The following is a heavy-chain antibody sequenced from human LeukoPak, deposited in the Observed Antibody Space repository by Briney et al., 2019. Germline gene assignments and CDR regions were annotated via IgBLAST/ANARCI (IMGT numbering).Heavy chain of an antibody. D-gene: IGHD3-9*01. CDR2: ISDDGDNR. CDR3: ARASALVLRYFDWLPRALGDAFDI. J-gene: IGHJ3*02. Sequence: PGGSLRLSCAASGFTFNSYAMHWVRQAPGKGLEWVAVISDDGDNRYYADSVRGRFTISRDNSNNTLYLQMNSLRAEDTAVYYCARASALVLRYFDWLPRALGDAFDIWGQGTMVTVSS. CDR1: GFTFNSYA. V-gene: IGHV3-30-3*01.